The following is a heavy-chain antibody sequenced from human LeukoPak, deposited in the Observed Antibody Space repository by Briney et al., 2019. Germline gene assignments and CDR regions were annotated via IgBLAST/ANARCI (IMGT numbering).Heavy chain of an antibody. CDR3: ARGSLYYYYYYMDV. CDR1: GGSFSGYY. J-gene: IGHJ6*03. CDR2: INHSGST. V-gene: IGHV4-34*01. Sequence: PSETLSLTCAVYGGSFSGYYWSWIRQPPGKGLEWIGEINHSGSTNYNPSLKSRVTISVDTSKNQFSLELSSVTAADTAVYYCARGSLYYYYYYMDVWGKGATVTVSS.